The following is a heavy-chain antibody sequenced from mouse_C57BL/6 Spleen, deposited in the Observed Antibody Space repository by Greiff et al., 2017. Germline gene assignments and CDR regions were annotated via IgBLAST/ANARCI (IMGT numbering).Heavy chain of an antibody. CDR3: AREGYLYFDY. V-gene: IGHV1-82*01. J-gene: IGHJ2*01. Sequence: VQLQQSGPELVKPGASVKISCKASGYAFSSSWMNWVKQRPGKGLEGIGRIYPGDGDTNYNGKFKGKATLTADKSSSTAYMQLSSLTSEDSAVYFCAREGYLYFDYWGQGTTLTVSS. CDR2: IYPGDGDT. CDR1: GYAFSSSW. D-gene: IGHD2-2*01.